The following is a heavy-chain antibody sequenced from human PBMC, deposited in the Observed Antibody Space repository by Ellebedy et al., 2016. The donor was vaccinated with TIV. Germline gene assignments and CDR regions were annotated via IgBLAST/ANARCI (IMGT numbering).Heavy chain of an antibody. Sequence: GESLKISCAASGFTFSNCAMTWVRQAPGKGLEWVSSIAAPGNSAYYADSVRGRFTMSRDNSENTVYLQMNSLRPEDTAEYYCAKAPSLWWYTGMNDWGQGTTVTVS. D-gene: IGHD2-15*01. CDR2: IAAPGNSA. CDR3: AKAPSLWWYTGMND. J-gene: IGHJ6*02. V-gene: IGHV3-23*01. CDR1: GFTFSNCA.